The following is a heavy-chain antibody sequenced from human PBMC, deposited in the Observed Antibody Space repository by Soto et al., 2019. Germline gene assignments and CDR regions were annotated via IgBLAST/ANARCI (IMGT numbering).Heavy chain of an antibody. CDR1: DGSISSGHW. CDR3: AKSGEYSMDY. CDR2: IHHSGST. V-gene: IGHV4-4*02. J-gene: IGHJ4*02. D-gene: IGHD6-6*01. Sequence: SETLSLTCVVSDGSISSGHWWSWVRQSPEKGLEWIGEIHHSGSTSYHPSFKSRVIMSVDNSKNQFSLTLNSIDVADTALYYCAKSGEYSMDYWGQGTLVTVSS.